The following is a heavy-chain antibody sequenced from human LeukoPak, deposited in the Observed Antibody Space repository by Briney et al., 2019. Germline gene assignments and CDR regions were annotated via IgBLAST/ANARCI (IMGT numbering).Heavy chain of an antibody. J-gene: IGHJ3*02. CDR1: GGSISNYY. CDR3: ARSRCSSISCASRGAFDI. V-gene: IGHV4-4*07. D-gene: IGHD2-2*01. Sequence: SETLSLTCNVSGGSISNYYWSWVRQPAGKGLELIGRIYTSGSTNYNPSLKSRVTMSVDTSKNQFSLKLTSVTAADTAVYYCARSRCSSISCASRGAFDIWGQGTMVTVSS. CDR2: IYTSGST.